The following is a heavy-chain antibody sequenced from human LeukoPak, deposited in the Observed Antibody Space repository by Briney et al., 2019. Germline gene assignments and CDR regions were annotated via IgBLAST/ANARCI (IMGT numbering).Heavy chain of an antibody. V-gene: IGHV3-48*03. CDR3: ARDLRYCSSASCSENGAFDI. Sequence: GGSLRLSCAASGFAFRTYEMNWARQAPGEGLEWVSSISSSGSFIYYADSVKGRFTISRDNARNSLFLQMSSLRAEDTAVYYCARDLRYCSSASCSENGAFDIWGQGTMVTVSS. D-gene: IGHD2-2*01. CDR2: ISSSGSFI. CDR1: GFAFRTYE. J-gene: IGHJ3*02.